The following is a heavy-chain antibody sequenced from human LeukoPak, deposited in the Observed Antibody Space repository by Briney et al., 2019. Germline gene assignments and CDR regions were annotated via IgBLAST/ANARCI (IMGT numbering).Heavy chain of an antibody. Sequence: PSETLSLTCTVSGGSISSYYWSWIRQPPGKGLEWIGYIFDSGSTNYNPSLKSRVTISVDTSKSQFSLRLSSVTAADTAVYYCARVGLGYCSGGSCYSIAFDIWGQGTMVTVSS. CDR1: GGSISSYY. CDR3: ARVGLGYCSGGSCYSIAFDI. J-gene: IGHJ3*02. CDR2: IFDSGST. D-gene: IGHD2-15*01. V-gene: IGHV4-59*08.